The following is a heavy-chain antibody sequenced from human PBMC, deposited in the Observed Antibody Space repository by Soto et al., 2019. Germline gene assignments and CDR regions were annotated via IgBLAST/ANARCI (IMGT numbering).Heavy chain of an antibody. V-gene: IGHV4-59*08. CDR3: ARQGFGQLHGLVDV. D-gene: IGHD3-10*01. J-gene: IGHJ6*02. CDR1: GGSITSHY. CDR2: IHHSGST. Sequence: QVQLQESGPGLVKPSETLSLTCSVSGGSITSHYCSWFRQPPGKGLEWIGYIHHSGSTSYNPSLKSRVTMSVDTSKNQFSLKVNSVTAADTALYYGARQGFGQLHGLVDVWGPGTTVTVSS.